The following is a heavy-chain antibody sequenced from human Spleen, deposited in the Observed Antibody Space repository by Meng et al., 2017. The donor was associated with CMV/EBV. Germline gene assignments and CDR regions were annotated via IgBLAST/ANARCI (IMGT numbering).Heavy chain of an antibody. CDR2: ISPYTGNT. CDR3: ACGSGSYYKN. J-gene: IGHJ4*02. D-gene: IGHD3-10*01. CDR1: GYTFTSYR. V-gene: IGHV1-18*01. Sequence: ASVKVSCKASGYTFTSYRISWVRQAPGQGLEWMGWISPYTGNTNYAQKLQGRVTMTTDTSTSIARMELRSLRSDDTAVYYCACGSGSYYKNWGQGTLVTVSS.